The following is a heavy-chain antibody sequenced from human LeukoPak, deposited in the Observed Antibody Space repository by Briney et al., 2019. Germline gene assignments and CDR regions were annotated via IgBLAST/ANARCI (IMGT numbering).Heavy chain of an antibody. CDR2: ISAYNGNT. CDR3: AGAATPHCSRTSCYKGSQLYYFDY. CDR1: GYTFTSYG. V-gene: IGHV1-18*01. Sequence: GASVKVSCKASGYTFTSYGISWVRQAPGQGLEWMGWISAYNGNTNYAQKLQGRVTMTTDTSTSTAYMELRSLRSDDTAVYYCAGAATPHCSRTSCYKGSQLYYFDYWGQGTLVTVSS. J-gene: IGHJ4*02. D-gene: IGHD2-2*02.